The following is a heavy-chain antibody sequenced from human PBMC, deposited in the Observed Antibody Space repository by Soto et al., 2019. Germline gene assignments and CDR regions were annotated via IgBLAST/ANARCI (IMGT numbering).Heavy chain of an antibody. CDR2: IYHSGST. V-gene: IGHV4-4*02. J-gene: IGHJ4*02. CDR1: SGSISSSNW. D-gene: IGHD4-17*01. Sequence: SETLSLTCAVSSGSISSSNWWSWVRQPPGKGLEWIGEIYHSGSTNYNPSLKSRVTISVDKSKNQFSLKLSSVTAADTAVYYCARDRGNAPSTEFDYWGQGTLVTVSS. CDR3: ARDRGNAPSTEFDY.